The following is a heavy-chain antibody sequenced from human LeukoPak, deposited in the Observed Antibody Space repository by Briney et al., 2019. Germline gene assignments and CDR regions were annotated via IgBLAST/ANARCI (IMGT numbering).Heavy chain of an antibody. CDR3: SRSPDYSGSQYDALEI. CDR1: GYTFTGYY. CDR2: INPNSGDT. Sequence: ASVKVSCKASGYTFTGYYLNWVRQAPGQGLEWMGWINPNSGDTNCAQKFQARVTMTRDTSISTAYMELSRLRSDDTAIYFCSRSPDYSGSQYDALEIWDQGTMVTVSS. J-gene: IGHJ3*02. V-gene: IGHV1-2*02. D-gene: IGHD1-26*01.